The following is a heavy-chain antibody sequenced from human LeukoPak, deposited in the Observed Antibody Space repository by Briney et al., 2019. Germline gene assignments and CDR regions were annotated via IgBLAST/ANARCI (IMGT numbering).Heavy chain of an antibody. CDR3: ARAGLVQLWTPLGFDP. J-gene: IGHJ5*02. CDR1: GYSISSGYY. Sequence: SETLSLTCTISGYSISSGYYWGWIRQPPGKGLEWIGSIYHSGSTYYNPSLKSRVTISVDTSKNQFSLKLSSVTAADTAVYYCARAGLVQLWTPLGFDPWGQGTLVTVSS. D-gene: IGHD5-18*01. CDR2: IYHSGST. V-gene: IGHV4-38-2*02.